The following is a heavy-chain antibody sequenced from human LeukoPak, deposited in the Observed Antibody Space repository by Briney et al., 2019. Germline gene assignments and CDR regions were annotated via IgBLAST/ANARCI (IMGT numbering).Heavy chain of an antibody. CDR1: GGTFSSYA. D-gene: IGHD3-22*01. J-gene: IGHJ5*02. V-gene: IGHV1-69*13. CDR3: ARLSPYYYDSSGYYYESDP. CDR2: IIPIFGTA. Sequence: GASVKVSCKASGGTFSSYAISWVRQAPGQGLEWMGGIIPIFGTANYAQKFQGRVTITADESTSTAYMELSSLRSEDTAVYCCARLSPYYYDSSGYYYESDPWGQGTLVTVSS.